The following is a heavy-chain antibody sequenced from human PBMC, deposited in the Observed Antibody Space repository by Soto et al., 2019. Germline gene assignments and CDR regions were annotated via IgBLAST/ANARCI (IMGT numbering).Heavy chain of an antibody. J-gene: IGHJ3*02. D-gene: IGHD2-15*01. CDR3: AKTCSGGSCLLDAFDI. V-gene: IGHV3-23*01. Sequence: GGSLRLSCAASGFTFSSYAMSWVRQAPGKGLEWVSVLGGSSINTNYADSVKGRFTISRDNSKNTLYLQMNSLRAEDTAVYYCAKTCSGGSCLLDAFDIWGQGTMVTVSS. CDR1: GFTFSSYA. CDR2: LGGSSINT.